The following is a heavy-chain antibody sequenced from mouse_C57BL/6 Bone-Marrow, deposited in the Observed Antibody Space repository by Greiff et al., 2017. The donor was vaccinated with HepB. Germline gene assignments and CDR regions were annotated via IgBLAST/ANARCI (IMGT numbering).Heavy chain of an antibody. CDR3: ARSRTAQATFFDY. V-gene: IGHV1-82*01. Sequence: VQLQQSGPELVKPGASVKISCKASGYAFSSSWMNWVKQRPGKGLEWIGRIYPGDGDTNYNGKFKGKATLTADKSSSTAYMQLSSLTSEDSAVYFCARSRTAQATFFDYWGQGTTLTVSS. J-gene: IGHJ2*01. CDR1: GYAFSSSW. CDR2: IYPGDGDT. D-gene: IGHD3-2*02.